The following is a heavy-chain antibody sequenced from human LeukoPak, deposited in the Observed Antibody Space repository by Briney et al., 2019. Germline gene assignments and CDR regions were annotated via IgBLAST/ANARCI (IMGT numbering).Heavy chain of an antibody. CDR2: ISNSGDRT. D-gene: IGHD6-19*01. V-gene: IGHV3-23*01. Sequence: PGGSLRLSCTASGFAFSSQDMGWVRHAPGEGLGWVSAISNSGDRTYYVDAVTGRFTISRDNSQNTLYLQMNSLTADDTAVYYCAKDARRSSGWYFFDHWGQGTLVTVSS. CDR1: GFAFSSQD. CDR3: AKDARRSSGWYFFDH. J-gene: IGHJ4*02.